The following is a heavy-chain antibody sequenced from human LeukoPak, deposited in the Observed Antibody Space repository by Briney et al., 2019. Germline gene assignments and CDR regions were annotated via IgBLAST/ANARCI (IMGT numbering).Heavy chain of an antibody. D-gene: IGHD3-9*01. Sequence: GGSLRLSCAASGFIFSRNSMNWVRQAPGKGLEWVSSISSSSSYIYYADSVKGRFTISRDNAKNTLYLQMNSLRAEDTAVYYCAKDSGRYFDWTYFDYWGQGTLVTVSS. J-gene: IGHJ4*02. CDR3: AKDSGRYFDWTYFDY. V-gene: IGHV3-21*01. CDR2: ISSSSSYI. CDR1: GFIFSRNS.